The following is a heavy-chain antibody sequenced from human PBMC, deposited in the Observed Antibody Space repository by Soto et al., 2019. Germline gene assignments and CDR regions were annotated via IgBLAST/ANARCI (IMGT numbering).Heavy chain of an antibody. CDR3: EGDRLAAALQDY. CDR1: GYTFTSYS. CDR2: INAGNGNT. Sequence: ASVYVSFKASGYTFTSYSMHWVRQAPGQGREWMGWINAGNGNTKYSQKFQGRVTITRDTYASTDYMELSSLRSEDTAVYYCEGDRLAAALQDYWGEGTLVTVYS. D-gene: IGHD6-25*01. J-gene: IGHJ4*02. V-gene: IGHV1-3*01.